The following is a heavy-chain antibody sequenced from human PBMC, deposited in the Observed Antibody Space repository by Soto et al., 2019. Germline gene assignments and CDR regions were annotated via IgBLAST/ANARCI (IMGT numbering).Heavy chain of an antibody. CDR3: ARDLYGSGTEGGYFDY. D-gene: IGHD3-10*01. CDR1: GYTFTSYY. V-gene: IGHV1-46*01. Sequence: GASVKVSCKASGYTFTSYYMHWVRQAPGQGLEWMGIINPSGGSTSYAQKFQGRVTMTRDTSTSTVYMELSSLRSEDTAVYYCARDLYGSGTEGGYFDYWGQGTLVTVSS. CDR2: INPSGGST. J-gene: IGHJ4*02.